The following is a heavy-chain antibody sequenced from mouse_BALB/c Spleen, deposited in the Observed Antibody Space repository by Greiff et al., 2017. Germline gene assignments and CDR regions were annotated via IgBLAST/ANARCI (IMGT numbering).Heavy chain of an antibody. D-gene: IGHD1-2*01. Sequence: DVKLVESGAELVKPGASVKLSCTASGFNIKDTYMHWVKQRPEQGLEWIGRIDPANGNTKYDPKFQGKATITADTSSNTAYLQLSSLTSEDTAVYYCARDYYGPPYAMDYWGQGTSVTVSS. V-gene: IGHV14-3*02. CDR3: ARDYYGPPYAMDY. CDR2: IDPANGNT. J-gene: IGHJ4*01. CDR1: GFNIKDTY.